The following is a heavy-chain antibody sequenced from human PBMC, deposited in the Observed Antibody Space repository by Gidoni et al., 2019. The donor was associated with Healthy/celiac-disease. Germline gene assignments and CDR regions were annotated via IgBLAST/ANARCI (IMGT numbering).Heavy chain of an antibody. CDR2: INPNSGGT. D-gene: IGHD5-18*01. J-gene: IGHJ6*02. Sequence: QVQLVQSGAEVKKPGASVKVSCKASGYTFTGYYMHWVRQAPGQGLEWMGWINPNSGGTNYAQKFQGRVTMTRDTSISTAYMELSRLRSDDTAVYYCARDMDTAMVTREYYYYYYGMDVWGQGTTVTVSS. CDR3: ARDMDTAMVTREYYYYYYGMDV. CDR1: GYTFTGYY. V-gene: IGHV1-2*02.